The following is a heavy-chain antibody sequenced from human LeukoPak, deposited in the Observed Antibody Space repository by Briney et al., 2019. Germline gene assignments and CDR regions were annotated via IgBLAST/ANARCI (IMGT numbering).Heavy chain of an antibody. CDR3: ARGSRDYGSGSYPTY. CDR2: ISSSSSYI. Sequence: GGSLRLSCAASTSTFSSYSMNWVRQAPGKGLEWVSSISSSSSYIYYADSVKGRFTISRDNAKNSLYLQMNSLRAEDTAVYYCARGSRDYGSGSYPTYWGQGTLVTVSS. J-gene: IGHJ4*02. V-gene: IGHV3-21*01. CDR1: TSTFSSYS. D-gene: IGHD3-10*01.